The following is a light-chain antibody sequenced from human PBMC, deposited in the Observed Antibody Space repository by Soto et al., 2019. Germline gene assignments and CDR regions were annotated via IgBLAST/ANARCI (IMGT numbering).Light chain of an antibody. CDR3: QQRSNWPGT. CDR1: QSVNSNY. Sequence: EIVLTQSPGTLSLSPGERATLSCRASQSVNSNYLAWYQQKPGQAPRLLIYDASNRATGIPIRFSGSGSGTDFTLTISSLDPEDFAVYYCQQRSNWPGTFGQGTKVDIK. V-gene: IGKV3D-20*02. J-gene: IGKJ1*01. CDR2: DAS.